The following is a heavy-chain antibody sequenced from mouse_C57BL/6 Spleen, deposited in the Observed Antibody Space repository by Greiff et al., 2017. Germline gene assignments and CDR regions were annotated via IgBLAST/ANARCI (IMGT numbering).Heavy chain of an antibody. Sequence: VKLQQPGAELVRPGSSVKLSCKASGYTFTSYWMHWVKQRPIQGLEWIGNIDPSDSETHYNQKFKDKATLTVDKSSSTAYMQLSSLTSEDSAVYYCAGSYDAMDYWGQGTSVTVSS. CDR1: GYTFTSYW. CDR3: AGSYDAMDY. D-gene: IGHD1-1*02. V-gene: IGHV1-52*01. J-gene: IGHJ4*01. CDR2: IDPSDSET.